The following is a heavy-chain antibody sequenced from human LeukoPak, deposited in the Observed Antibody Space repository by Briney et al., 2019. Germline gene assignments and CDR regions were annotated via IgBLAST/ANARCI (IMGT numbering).Heavy chain of an antibody. V-gene: IGHV3-23*01. J-gene: IGHJ4*02. CDR2: ISGSGGST. D-gene: IGHD5-12*01. CDR1: GFTFSSYA. CDR3: AKGYSGYDFSFDY. Sequence: GGSLRLSCAASGFTFSSYAMSWVRQAPGKGLEWVSAISGSGGSTYYADSVRGRFTISRDNSKNTLYLQMNSLRAEDTAVYYCAKGYSGYDFSFDYWGQGTLVTVSS.